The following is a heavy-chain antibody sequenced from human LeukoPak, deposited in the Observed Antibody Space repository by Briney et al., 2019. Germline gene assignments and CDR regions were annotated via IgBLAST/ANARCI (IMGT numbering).Heavy chain of an antibody. D-gene: IGHD1-26*01. CDR2: IYTSGIT. J-gene: IGHJ6*02. Sequence: GGSLRLSCAASGFVVSDNYMSWVRQAPGQGLEWVSLIYTSGITKYTDSVKGRFTISRDNAKNSLYLQLSSLRPEDTALYYCAKHMRATNTYSFFGLDVWGQGTTVTVSS. CDR1: GFVVSDNY. CDR3: AKHMRATNTYSFFGLDV. V-gene: IGHV3-53*05.